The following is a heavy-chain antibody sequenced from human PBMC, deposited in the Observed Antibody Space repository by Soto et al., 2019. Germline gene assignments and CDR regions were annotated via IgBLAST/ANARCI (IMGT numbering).Heavy chain of an antibody. CDR2: ISGSGGST. CDR1: GFTFSSYG. J-gene: IGHJ4*02. V-gene: IGHV3-23*01. Sequence: GGSLRLSCAASGFTFSSYGMSWVRQAPGQGLEWVSSISGSGGSTYYADSVKGRFTIPRDNSKNTLYLQMNSLRAEDTAVYYCAKASAPGGTYFPLWFWGQGTLVTVSS. D-gene: IGHD1-26*01. CDR3: AKASAPGGTYFPLWF.